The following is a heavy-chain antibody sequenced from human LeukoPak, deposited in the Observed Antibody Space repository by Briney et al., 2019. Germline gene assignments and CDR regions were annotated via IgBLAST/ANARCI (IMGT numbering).Heavy chain of an antibody. CDR2: ISGSGGST. CDR3: AKVTVPAAITRPVYFDY. J-gene: IGHJ4*02. Sequence: GGSLRLSCAASGFTFSSYAMSWVRQAPGKGLEWVSLISGSGGSTYYADSVKGRFTISRDNSKNTLYLQMNSLRAEDTAIYYCAKVTVPAAITRPVYFDYWGQGTLVTVSS. CDR1: GFTFSSYA. V-gene: IGHV3-23*01. D-gene: IGHD2-2*01.